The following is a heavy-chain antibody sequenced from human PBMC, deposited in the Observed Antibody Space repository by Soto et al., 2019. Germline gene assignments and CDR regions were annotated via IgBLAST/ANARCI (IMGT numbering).Heavy chain of an antibody. Sequence: SATPSITCTVSGGSISTYYWSWVRQSPGKGLEWIGYIYYTGSTDYNPSLESRSTISVDTSKNQFSLKLNSVTTADTAVYYCARDGREASGMDVWGQGTKVTVSS. CDR3: ARDGREASGMDV. CDR1: GGSISTYY. J-gene: IGHJ6*02. CDR2: IYYTGST. D-gene: IGHD1-26*01. V-gene: IGHV4-59*01.